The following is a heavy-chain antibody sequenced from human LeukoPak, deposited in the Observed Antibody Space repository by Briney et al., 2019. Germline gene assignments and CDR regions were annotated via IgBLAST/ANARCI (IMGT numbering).Heavy chain of an antibody. Sequence: GGSLRLSCAASGFTFSGSAMHWVRQASGKGLEWVGRIKSKANSYATAYAASVKGRFTISRDDSKNTAYLQMNSLKTEDSAVYYCANYYMDVWGKGTTVTVSS. J-gene: IGHJ6*03. CDR1: GFTFSGSA. CDR2: IKSKANSYAT. CDR3: ANYYMDV. V-gene: IGHV3-73*01.